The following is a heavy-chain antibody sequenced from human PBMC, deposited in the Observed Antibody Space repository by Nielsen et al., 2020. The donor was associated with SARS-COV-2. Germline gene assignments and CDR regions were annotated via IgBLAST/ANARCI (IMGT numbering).Heavy chain of an antibody. V-gene: IGHV1-3*01. D-gene: IGHD6-19*01. CDR3: AREGTGYSNGWFSDY. J-gene: IGHJ4*02. Sequence: ASVKVSCKASGYVFASYAIHWVRQAPGQRLEWMGWINAGNGNTKYSQKFEGRVTITRDTSASTAYMELNSLTSEDTAVYFCAREGTGYSNGWFSDYWGQGTLVTVSS. CDR1: GYVFASYA. CDR2: INAGNGNT.